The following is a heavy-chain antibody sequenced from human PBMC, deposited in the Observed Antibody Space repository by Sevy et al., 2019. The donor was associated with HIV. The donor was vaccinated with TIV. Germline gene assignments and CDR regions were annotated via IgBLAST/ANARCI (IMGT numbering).Heavy chain of an antibody. V-gene: IGHV3-30-3*01. CDR1: GFTFSSYA. Sequence: GGSLRLSCAASGFTFSSYAMHWVRQAPGKGLEWVAVISYDGSNKYYADSVKGRFTISRDNSKNTLYLKMNSLRAEDTAVYYCARATPRNLVVVTAQLGYWGQGTLVTVSS. J-gene: IGHJ4*02. CDR2: ISYDGSNK. D-gene: IGHD2-21*02. CDR3: ARATPRNLVVVTAQLGY.